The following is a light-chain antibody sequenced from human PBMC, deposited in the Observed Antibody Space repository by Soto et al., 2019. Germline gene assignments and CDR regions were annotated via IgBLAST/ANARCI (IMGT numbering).Light chain of an antibody. Sequence: EIVLTQSPVTLSLSPGERATPSCRASQSVSSSYLAWYQQKPGQAPRLLIYGASSRATGIPGRFSGSGSGTDFTLTISRLEPEDFAVYYCQQYGSSPRTFGQGTKVDIK. V-gene: IGKV3-20*01. CDR1: QSVSSSY. CDR2: GAS. CDR3: QQYGSSPRT. J-gene: IGKJ1*01.